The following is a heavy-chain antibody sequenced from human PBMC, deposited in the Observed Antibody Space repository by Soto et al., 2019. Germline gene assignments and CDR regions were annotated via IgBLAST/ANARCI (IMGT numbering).Heavy chain of an antibody. V-gene: IGHV4-61*08. CDR3: ARRTGAILSTFFDY. D-gene: IGHD1-26*01. Sequence: SETLSLTCTVSGGSISSGGYYWTWIRQHPGKGLEWIGYIYYSGSTNYNPSLKSRVTISVDTSKNQFSLKLSSVTAADTAVYYCARRTGAILSTFFDYWGQGTLVTVSS. CDR1: GGSISSGGYY. CDR2: IYYSGST. J-gene: IGHJ4*02.